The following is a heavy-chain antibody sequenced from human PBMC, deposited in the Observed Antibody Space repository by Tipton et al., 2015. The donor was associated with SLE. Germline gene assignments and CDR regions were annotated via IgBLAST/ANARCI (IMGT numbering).Heavy chain of an antibody. D-gene: IGHD3-10*01. Sequence: SLRLSCGVSGLTLRNYGMHWVRHAPGKGLEWGAVLWDDGTNKYYADSVKGRLTISRDNSKNTLYLQMNSLRVDDTAVHFCAKDGGNYSYFDCWCQGTLVTVSS. CDR3: AKDGGNYSYFDC. CDR1: GLTLRNYG. CDR2: LWDDGTNK. J-gene: IGHJ4*02. V-gene: IGHV3-33*06.